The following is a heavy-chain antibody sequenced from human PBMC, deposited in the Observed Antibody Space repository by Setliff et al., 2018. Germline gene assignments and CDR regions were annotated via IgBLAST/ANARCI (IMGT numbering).Heavy chain of an antibody. D-gene: IGHD5-18*01. CDR3: ARHSYGPHDYYYYYMYV. CDR2: ISRSSTYI. CDR1: GFTFSTHS. Sequence: PGGSLRLSCAASGFTFSTHSMNWVRQAPGKGLEWVSSISRSSTYIYYADSMKGRFTISRDNAENSLHLQMNSLKAEDTAVYYCARHSYGPHDYYYYYMYVWGKGTTVTVSS. V-gene: IGHV3-21*01. J-gene: IGHJ6*03.